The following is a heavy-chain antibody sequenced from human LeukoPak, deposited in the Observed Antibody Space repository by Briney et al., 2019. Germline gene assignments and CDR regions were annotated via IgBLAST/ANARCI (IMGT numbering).Heavy chain of an antibody. D-gene: IGHD3-22*01. V-gene: IGHV4-39*07. J-gene: IGHJ3*02. CDR3: ASRGYHDAFDI. CDR2: IYYSGST. Sequence: SETLSLTCTVFGGSIRSYYWSWIRQPPGKGLEWIGSIYYSGSTYYNPSLKSRVTISVDTSKNQFSLKLSSVTAADTAVYYCASRGYHDAFDIWGQGTMVTVSS. CDR1: GGSIRSYY.